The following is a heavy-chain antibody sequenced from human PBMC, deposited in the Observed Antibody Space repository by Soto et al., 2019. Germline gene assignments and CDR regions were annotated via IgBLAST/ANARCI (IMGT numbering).Heavy chain of an antibody. D-gene: IGHD3-16*02. CDR2: INHSRST. CDR1: GGSFSGYY. J-gene: IGHJ4*02. Sequence: SETLSLTCAVYGGSFSGYYWSWIRQPPGKGLEWIGEINHSRSTNYNPSLKSRVTISVDTSKNQFSLKLSSVTAADTAVYYCARGKLSDYVWGSYRYHFDYWGQGTVVTVSS. CDR3: ARGKLSDYVWGSYRYHFDY. V-gene: IGHV4-34*01.